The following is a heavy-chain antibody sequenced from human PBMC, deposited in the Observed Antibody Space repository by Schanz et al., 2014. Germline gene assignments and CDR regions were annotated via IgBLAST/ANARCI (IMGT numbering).Heavy chain of an antibody. CDR3: TRGGYSYALSAFDI. CDR1: GYTFTSYG. CDR2: ISPYTGNT. J-gene: IGHJ3*02. D-gene: IGHD5-18*01. Sequence: QVQLVQSGAEVRKPGASVKVSCKASGYTFTSYGISWVRQAPGQGLEWVGWISPYTGNTHYFDKMEGRVTMTTDTSTGTAYMELRSLRSDDTALYYCTRGGYSYALSAFDIWGQGTMVTVSS. V-gene: IGHV1-18*01.